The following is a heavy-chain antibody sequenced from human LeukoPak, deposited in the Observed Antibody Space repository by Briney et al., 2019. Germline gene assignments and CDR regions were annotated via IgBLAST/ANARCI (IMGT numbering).Heavy chain of an antibody. CDR1: GYTFTSYD. J-gene: IGHJ4*02. D-gene: IGHD3-10*01. V-gene: IGHV1-8*01. CDR2: MNPNSGNT. Sequence: GASVKVSCKASGYTFTSYDINWVRQATGQGLEWMGWMNPNSGNTGYAQKFQGRVTMTRNTSISTAYMELSSLRSEDTAVYYCARDYYYGSGKNNHRKYYFDYWGQGTLVTVSS. CDR3: ARDYYYGSGKNNHRKYYFDY.